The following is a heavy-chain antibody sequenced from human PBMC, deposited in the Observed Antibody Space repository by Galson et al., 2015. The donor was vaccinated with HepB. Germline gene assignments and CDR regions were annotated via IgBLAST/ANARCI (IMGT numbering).Heavy chain of an antibody. V-gene: IGHV3-33*08. CDR3: ARDPMAY. CDR1: GFTVSSNY. D-gene: IGHD5-24*01. J-gene: IGHJ4*02. Sequence: SLRLSCAASGFTVSSNYMSWVRQAPGKGLEWVAVICYDGSNKYYADSVKGRFTISRDNSKNTLYLQMNSLRAEDTAVYYCARDPMAYWGQGILVTVAA. CDR2: ICYDGSNK.